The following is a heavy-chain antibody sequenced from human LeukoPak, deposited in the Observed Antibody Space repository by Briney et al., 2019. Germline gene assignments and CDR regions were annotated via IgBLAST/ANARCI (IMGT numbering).Heavy chain of an antibody. CDR3: ARVRSLLWFGELLADAFGI. D-gene: IGHD3-10*01. CDR1: GYTFTSYY. J-gene: IGHJ3*02. CDR2: INPSGGST. Sequence: EASVKVSCKASGYTFTSYYMHWVRQAPGQGLEWVGIINPSGGSTSYAQKFQGRVTMTRDMSTSTVYMELSSLRSEDTAVYYCARVRSLLWFGELLADAFGIWGQGTMVTVSS. V-gene: IGHV1-46*01.